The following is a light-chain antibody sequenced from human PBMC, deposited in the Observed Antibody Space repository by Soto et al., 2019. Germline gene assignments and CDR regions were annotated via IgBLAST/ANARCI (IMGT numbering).Light chain of an antibody. J-gene: IGLJ1*01. CDR1: SSNFGAGYD. V-gene: IGLV1-40*01. Sequence: QSVLTQPPSVSGASGQRVTISCTGSSSNFGAGYDVHWYQQLPGTAPKLLIYGNSNRPSGVPDRFSGSKSGTSASLAITGLQAEDEADYYCQSYDSSLSGYVFGTGTKVTVL. CDR3: QSYDSSLSGYV. CDR2: GNS.